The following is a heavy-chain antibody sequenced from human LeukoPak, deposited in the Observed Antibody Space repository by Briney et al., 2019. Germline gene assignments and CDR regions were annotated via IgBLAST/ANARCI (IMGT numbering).Heavy chain of an antibody. D-gene: IGHD3-9*01. CDR3: AKVNDILTGYYNGCFEH. V-gene: IGHV1-69*13. CDR2: IIPIFGSA. J-gene: IGHJ4*02. CDR1: GYPFPAYY. Sequence: ASVKVSCKVSGYPFPAYYIYWVRQAPGQGLEWMGGIIPIFGSANYAQNFQGRVTITADDSTSTAYMELSSLRSEDTAVYYCAKVNDILTGYYNGCFEHWGQGTLVTVSS.